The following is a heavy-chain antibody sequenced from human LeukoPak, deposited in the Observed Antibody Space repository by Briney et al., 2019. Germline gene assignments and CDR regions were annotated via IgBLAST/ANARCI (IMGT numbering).Heavy chain of an antibody. V-gene: IGHV3-23*01. Sequence: GGSLRLSCAASGFTFSNYAMNWVRQAPGKGLEWVSTFTGSGGSTYYADSVKGRFTISRDNSKNTLYLQMNSLRAEDTAVYYCAKQVGATTNDAFDIWGQGTMVTVSS. J-gene: IGHJ3*02. CDR2: FTGSGGST. CDR1: GFTFSNYA. D-gene: IGHD1-26*01. CDR3: AKQVGATTNDAFDI.